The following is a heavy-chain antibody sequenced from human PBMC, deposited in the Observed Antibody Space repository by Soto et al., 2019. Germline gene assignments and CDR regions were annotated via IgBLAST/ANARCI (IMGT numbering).Heavy chain of an antibody. J-gene: IGHJ6*02. V-gene: IGHV1-69*13. CDR3: ARGTPVRVAPRYYYYGMDV. CDR2: IIPIFGTA. D-gene: IGHD3-10*02. CDR1: GYTFTSYV. Sequence: SVKVSCKASGYTFTSYVISWVRHAPGQGLEWMGGIIPIFGTANYAQKFQGRVTITADESTSTAYMELSSLRSEDTAVYYCARGTPVRVAPRYYYYGMDVWGQGTTVTVSS.